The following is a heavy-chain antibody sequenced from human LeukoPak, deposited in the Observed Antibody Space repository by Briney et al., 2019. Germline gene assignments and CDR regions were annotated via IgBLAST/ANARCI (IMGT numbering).Heavy chain of an antibody. Sequence: SETLSLTCTVSGGSISSYYWSWIRQPPGKGLEWIGYIYYSGSTNYNPSLKCRVTISVDTSKNQFSLKLSSVTAADTAVYYCARVGGSGPAWLSYWGQGTLVTVSS. CDR1: GGSISSYY. D-gene: IGHD2-15*01. CDR2: IYYSGST. J-gene: IGHJ4*02. CDR3: ARVGGSGPAWLSY. V-gene: IGHV4-59*01.